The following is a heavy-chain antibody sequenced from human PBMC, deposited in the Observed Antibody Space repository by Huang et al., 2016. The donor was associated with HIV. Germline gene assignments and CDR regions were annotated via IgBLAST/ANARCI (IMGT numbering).Heavy chain of an antibody. Sequence: QVRLQQWGGGLVRPSETLSRTCAVYGGPFSTHYWSWIRQSPGKGLEGIAEIKYNGHANFNPALRGGVGISVDTSKNQFSLNVTSVTAADTAIYYCARGRDTTEMDTVDDALDVWDQGTLVIVSS. CDR3: ARGRDTTEMDTVDDALDV. J-gene: IGHJ3*01. V-gene: IGHV4-34*02. D-gene: IGHD1-1*01. CDR1: GGPFSTHY. CDR2: IKYNGHA.